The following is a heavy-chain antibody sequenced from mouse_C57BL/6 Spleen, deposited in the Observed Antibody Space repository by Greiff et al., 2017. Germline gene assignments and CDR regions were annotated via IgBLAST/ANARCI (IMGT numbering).Heavy chain of an antibody. CDR2: INPSNGGT. CDR3: ARGVTTVRNAMDY. V-gene: IGHV1-53*01. Sequence: QVQLKQPGTELVKPGASVKLSCKASGYTFTSYWMHWVKQRPGQGLEWIGNINPSNGGTNYNEKFKSKATLTVDKSSSTAYMQLSSLTSEDSAVYYCARGVTTVRNAMDYWGQGTSVTVSS. J-gene: IGHJ4*01. D-gene: IGHD1-1*01. CDR1: GYTFTSYW.